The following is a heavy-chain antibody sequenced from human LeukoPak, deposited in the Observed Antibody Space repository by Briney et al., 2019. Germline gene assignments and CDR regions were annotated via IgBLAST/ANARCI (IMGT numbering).Heavy chain of an antibody. CDR1: GGSISSHY. CDR3: ARDRYDFWSGFSYCYYMDV. Sequence: PSETLSLTCTVSGGSISSHYWSWIRQPPGKGLEWIGYIYYSGSTNYNPSLKSRVTISVDTSKNQFSLKLSSVTAADTAVYYCARDRYDFWSGFSYCYYMDVWGKGTTVTVSS. J-gene: IGHJ6*03. D-gene: IGHD3-3*01. CDR2: IYYSGST. V-gene: IGHV4-59*11.